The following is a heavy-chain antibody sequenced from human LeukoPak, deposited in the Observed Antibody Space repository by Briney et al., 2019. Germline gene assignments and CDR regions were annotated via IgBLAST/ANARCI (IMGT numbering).Heavy chain of an antibody. J-gene: IGHJ3*02. CDR3: ARGGAGCGADCYSAFDI. CDR1: GFTFSSYA. Sequence: PGGSLRLSCAASGFTFSSYAMHWVRQAPGKGLEWVAVISYDGSNKYYADSVKGRFTISRDNSKNTLYLQMNSLRAEDTAVYYCARGGAGCGADCYSAFDIWGQGTMVTVSS. D-gene: IGHD2-21*01. V-gene: IGHV3-30-3*01. CDR2: ISYDGSNK.